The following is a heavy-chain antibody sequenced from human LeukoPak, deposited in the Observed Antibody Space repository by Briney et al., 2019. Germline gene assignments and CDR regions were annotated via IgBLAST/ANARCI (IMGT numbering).Heavy chain of an antibody. CDR3: ARDGGPRGYAFDI. CDR1: GGSISSYY. CDR2: IYYSGST. V-gene: IGHV4-59*01. J-gene: IGHJ3*02. D-gene: IGHD3-16*01. Sequence: PSETLSLTCTVSGGSISSYYWSWIRQPPGKGLEWIGYIYYSGSTNYNPSLKSRVTISVDTSKNQFSLKLSSVTAADTAVYYCARDGGPRGYAFDIWGQGTMVTVSS.